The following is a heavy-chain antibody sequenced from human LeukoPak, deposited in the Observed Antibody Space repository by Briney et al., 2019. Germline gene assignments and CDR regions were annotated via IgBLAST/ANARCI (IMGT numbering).Heavy chain of an antibody. CDR2: IYYSGST. Sequence: SETLSLTCTVSGGSISSSSYYWGWIRQPPGTGLEWIGSIYYSGSTYYNPSLKSRVTISVDTSKNQFSLKLSSVTAAGTAVYYCARRNYDFWSGYSYYFDYWGQGTLVTVSS. J-gene: IGHJ4*02. D-gene: IGHD3-3*01. CDR1: GGSISSSSYY. CDR3: ARRNYDFWSGYSYYFDY. V-gene: IGHV4-39*01.